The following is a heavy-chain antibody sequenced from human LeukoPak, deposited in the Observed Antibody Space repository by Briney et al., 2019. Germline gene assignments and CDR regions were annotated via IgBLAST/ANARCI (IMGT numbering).Heavy chain of an antibody. CDR3: ASGPRYFYVMDV. V-gene: IGHV3-23*01. J-gene: IGHJ6*04. CDR2: ISGSGGSA. CDR1: GFTFSYYA. Sequence: GGSLRLSCAASGFTFSYYAMCWVRQAPGKGLEWVSGISGSGGSAYYADSVKGRFTISRDNSKNTLYLQMNSLRDEDTALYECASGPRYFYVMDVWGKGTTVTVSS.